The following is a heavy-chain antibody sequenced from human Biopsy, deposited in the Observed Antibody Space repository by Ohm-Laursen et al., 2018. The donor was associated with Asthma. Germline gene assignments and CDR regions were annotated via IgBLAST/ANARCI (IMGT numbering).Heavy chain of an antibody. D-gene: IGHD3-9*01. CDR2: VNTGNGDT. CDR3: ARTYYDFLTGQVKDVFGV. CDR1: GYNIISFA. J-gene: IGHJ3*01. Sequence: GPSVKVSCKASGYNIISFAIHWVRQAPGQRLEWMGWVNTGNGDTKYSQKFKGRVTITRDTSASTVYMELRSLRSEDTATYYGARTYYDFLTGQVKDVFGVWGQGTMVTVSS. V-gene: IGHV1-3*04.